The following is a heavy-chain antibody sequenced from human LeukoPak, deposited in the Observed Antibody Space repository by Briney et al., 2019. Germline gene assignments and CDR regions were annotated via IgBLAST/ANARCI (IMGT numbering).Heavy chain of an antibody. V-gene: IGHV1-2*02. CDR1: VYSVTVND. CDR2: INPNSGGT. Sequence: GASVTLSLTSSVYSVTVNDMHWVWHAPRPGHEREGWINPNSGGTNYAQKFQGRVTMTRDTSISTAYMELSRLRSDDTAVYYCARNLAAAGTGGDYWGQGTLVTVSS. D-gene: IGHD6-13*01. J-gene: IGHJ4*02. CDR3: ARNLAAAGTGGDY.